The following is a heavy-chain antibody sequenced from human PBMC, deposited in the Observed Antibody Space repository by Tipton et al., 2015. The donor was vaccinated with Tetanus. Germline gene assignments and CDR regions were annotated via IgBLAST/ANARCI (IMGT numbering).Heavy chain of an antibody. CDR2: SWYDGTDK. J-gene: IGHJ4*02. CDR1: GFIFSSYG. Sequence: AASGFIFSSYGIHWVRQAPGKGLEWVAVSWYDGTDKYYADSVKGRFTISRDNSKNTLYLQLNSLRAGDTAVYYCAREAVCSGGSCFSGDFDNWGQGTQVTVSS. V-gene: IGHV3-33*01. CDR3: AREAVCSGGSCFSGDFDN. D-gene: IGHD2-15*01.